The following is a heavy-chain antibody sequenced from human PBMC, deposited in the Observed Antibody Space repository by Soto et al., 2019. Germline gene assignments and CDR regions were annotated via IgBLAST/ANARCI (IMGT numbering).Heavy chain of an antibody. CDR2: VHYSGST. D-gene: IGHD4-17*01. CDR3: ASFSGATYGDYGGGINY. CDR1: GGSISGSSYY. Sequence: KTSETLSLTCTVSGGSISGSSYYWGWIRQPPGKGLECIGSVHYSGSTDYNPSLKSRVTISVDTSKSQFSLKLTSVTAADTAVYFCASFSGATYGDYGGGINYWGQGTLVTVSS. J-gene: IGHJ4*02. V-gene: IGHV4-39*01.